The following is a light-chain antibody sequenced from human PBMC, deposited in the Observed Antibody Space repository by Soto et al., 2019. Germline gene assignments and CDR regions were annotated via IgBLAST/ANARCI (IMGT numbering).Light chain of an antibody. Sequence: DIVMTQSPLSLPVTPGEPASISCRSSQSLLHTNGYNYLDWYLQKPGQSPQLLISLGSNRASGVPDRFSGSGSGTDFRLKSSRVEAEDVGVYYCMQAVQTPRTFGQGTKVEIK. CDR3: MQAVQTPRT. CDR1: QSLLHTNGYNY. J-gene: IGKJ1*01. V-gene: IGKV2-28*01. CDR2: LGS.